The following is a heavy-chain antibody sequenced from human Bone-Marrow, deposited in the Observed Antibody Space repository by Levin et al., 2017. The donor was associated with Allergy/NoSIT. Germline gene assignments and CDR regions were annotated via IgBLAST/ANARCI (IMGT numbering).Heavy chain of an antibody. J-gene: IGHJ6*03. CDR1: GFTFSNAW. V-gene: IGHV3-15*01. D-gene: IGHD3-10*01. CDR3: TTDPDSITMVRGVSARYDYYMDV. CDR2: IKSKTDGGTT. Sequence: GGSLRLSCAASGFTFSNAWMSWVRQAPGKGLEWVGRIKSKTDGGTTDYAAPVKGRFTISRDDSKNTLYLQMNSLKTEDTAVYYCTTDPDSITMVRGVSARYDYYMDVWGKGTTVTVSS.